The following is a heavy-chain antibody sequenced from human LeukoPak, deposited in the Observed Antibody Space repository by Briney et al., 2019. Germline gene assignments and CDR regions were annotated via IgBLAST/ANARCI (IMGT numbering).Heavy chain of an antibody. Sequence: GGSLRLSCAASGFTFSSYAMSWVRQAPGKGLEWVSAISGSGGSTYYADSVKGRFTISRDNAENTLWLQMNSLRAEDTAVYYCARGLLGIGDYWGQGTLVSVSS. V-gene: IGHV3-23*01. CDR1: GFTFSSYA. D-gene: IGHD7-27*01. CDR2: ISGSGGST. CDR3: ARGLLGIGDY. J-gene: IGHJ4*02.